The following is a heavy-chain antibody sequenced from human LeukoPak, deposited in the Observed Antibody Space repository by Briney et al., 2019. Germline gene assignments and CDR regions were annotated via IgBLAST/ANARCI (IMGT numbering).Heavy chain of an antibody. CDR3: ASGLGYCSSTSCSADYHDAFDI. V-gene: IGHV5-51*01. CDR2: IYPGDSDT. Sequence: GESLKISCKGSGYSFTSYWIGWVRQMPGKGLEWMGIIYPGDSDTGYSPSFQGQVTISADKSISTAYLQWSSLKASDTAMYYCASGLGYCSSTSCSADYHDAFDIWGQGTMVTVSS. D-gene: IGHD2-2*01. CDR1: GYSFTSYW. J-gene: IGHJ3*02.